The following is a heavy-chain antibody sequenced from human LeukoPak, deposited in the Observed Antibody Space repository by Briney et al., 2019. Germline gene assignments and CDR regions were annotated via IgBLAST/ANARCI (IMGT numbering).Heavy chain of an antibody. Sequence: GESLKISCKGSGYSFTSYLIGWVRQMPGKGLELMGIVYPGDSDTRYSPSFQGQVTISADKSISTAYLQWSSLKASDTAMYYCARFYYDSSGYPSLGYWGQGTLVTVSS. V-gene: IGHV5-51*01. CDR1: GYSFTSYL. J-gene: IGHJ4*02. CDR2: VYPGDSDT. CDR3: ARFYYDSSGYPSLGY. D-gene: IGHD3-22*01.